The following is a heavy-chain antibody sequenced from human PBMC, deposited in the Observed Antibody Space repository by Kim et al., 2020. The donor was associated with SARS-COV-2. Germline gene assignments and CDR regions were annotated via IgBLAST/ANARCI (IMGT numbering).Heavy chain of an antibody. Sequence: GGSLRLSCAASGFTFSSYAMSWVRQAPGKGLEWVSAISGSGGSTYYADSVKGRFTISRDNSKNTLYRQMNSLRAEDTAVYYCAKEVEYQPSGPPRQLDPWGQGTLVTVSS. CDR2: ISGSGGST. D-gene: IGHD2-2*01. V-gene: IGHV3-23*01. CDR3: AKEVEYQPSGPPRQLDP. J-gene: IGHJ5*02. CDR1: GFTFSSYA.